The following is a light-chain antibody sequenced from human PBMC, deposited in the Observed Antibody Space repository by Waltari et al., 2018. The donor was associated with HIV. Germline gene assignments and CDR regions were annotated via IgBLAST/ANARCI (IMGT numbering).Light chain of an antibody. CDR3: LVYVAGSYL. Sequence: QNVVTQESSLTVSPGGTVTLTCGLTFGSFTTSSSPSWFHQRPGHPPTALIYAGATKHPWTPAHYSGSVLGDKATLTLTAVRPEDEGVYYCLVYVAGSYLFGGGT. CDR2: AGA. CDR1: FGSFTTSSS. J-gene: IGLJ2*01. V-gene: IGLV7-43*01.